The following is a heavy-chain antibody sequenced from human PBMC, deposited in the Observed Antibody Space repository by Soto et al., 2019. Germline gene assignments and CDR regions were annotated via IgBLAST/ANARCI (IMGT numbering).Heavy chain of an antibody. CDR3: AKALSITVAGTCGSAS. J-gene: IGHJ5*01. Sequence: GRLMRLCCAASEFTFEDLAMHRVRQDPGKGLEWVSGISWNSGSIGYADSVKGRFTISRDNAKNSLYLQMNSLRAEDTALFYCAKALSITVAGTCGSASWGHGTLVP. V-gene: IGHV3-9*01. CDR2: ISWNSGSI. CDR1: EFTFEDLA. D-gene: IGHD6-19*01.